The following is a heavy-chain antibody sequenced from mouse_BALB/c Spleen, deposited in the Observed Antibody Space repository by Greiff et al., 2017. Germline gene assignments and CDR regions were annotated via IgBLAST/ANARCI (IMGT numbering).Heavy chain of an antibody. CDR1: GFTFTDYY. V-gene: IGHV7-3*02. D-gene: IGHD2-4*01. CDR2: IRNKANGYTT. J-gene: IGHJ2*01. Sequence: EVKLMESGGGLVQPGGSLRLSCATSGFTFTDYYMSWVRQPPGKALEWLGFIRNKANGYTTEYSASVKGRFTISRDNSQSILYLQMNTLRAEDSAASYVARGTRAMIFPCYIDYWGQGTTLTVSS. CDR3: ARGTRAMIFPCYIDY.